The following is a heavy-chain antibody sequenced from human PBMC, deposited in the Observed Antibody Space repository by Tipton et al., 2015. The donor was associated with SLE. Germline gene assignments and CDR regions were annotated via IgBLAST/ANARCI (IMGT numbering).Heavy chain of an antibody. CDR3: ARGDGYNFDY. CDR1: GYSISSGFY. V-gene: IGHV4-38-2*02. CDR2: IYHSGST. Sequence: TLSLTCTVPGYSISSGFYWGWIRQPPGKGLEWIGNIYHSGSTFYNPSLKSRVTISVDTSKNQFSLKLSSVTAADTAVYHCARGDGYNFDYWGQGTLVTVSS. D-gene: IGHD5-24*01. J-gene: IGHJ4*02.